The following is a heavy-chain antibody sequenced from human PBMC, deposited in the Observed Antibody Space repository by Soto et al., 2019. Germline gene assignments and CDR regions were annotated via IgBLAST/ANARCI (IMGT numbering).Heavy chain of an antibody. CDR2: ISWNSGSI. CDR1: GFTFSSYD. CDR3: AKDTPTGYSSGWGAFDI. Sequence: EVQLVESGGGLVQPGGSLRLSCAASGFTFSSYDMHWVRQAPGKGLEWVSGISWNSGSIGYADSVKGRFTISRDNAKNSLYLQMNSLRAEDTALYYCAKDTPTGYSSGWGAFDIWGQGTMVTVSS. D-gene: IGHD6-19*01. J-gene: IGHJ3*02. V-gene: IGHV3-9*01.